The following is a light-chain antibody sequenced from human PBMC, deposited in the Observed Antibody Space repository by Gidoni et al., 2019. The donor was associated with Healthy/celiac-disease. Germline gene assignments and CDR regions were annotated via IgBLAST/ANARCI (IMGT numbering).Light chain of an antibody. CDR2: EVS. V-gene: IGLV2-14*01. CDR3: ISYTSSSTVV. CDR1: SSDVGGYNY. Sequence: QSAHTHTPPVSVFPGQSITISCTGTSSDVGGYNYVSWYQQHPGKAPKLMIYEVSNRPSGVSHRFSGSKSGNTASLTISGLQAEDEADYYCISYTSSSTVVFGGGTKLTVL. J-gene: IGLJ2*01.